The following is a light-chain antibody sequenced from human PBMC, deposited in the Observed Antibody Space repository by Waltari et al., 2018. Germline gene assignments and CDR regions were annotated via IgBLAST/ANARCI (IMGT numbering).Light chain of an antibody. CDR2: DVN. CDR3: SSSSITTVVV. CDR1: SSAIGNYKS. J-gene: IGLJ2*01. Sequence: QSALTQPASVSGSPGQSLSVSCSGTSSAIGNYKSVSWYQQHPGKAPKLMIYDVNNRPTGVADRFSGSKSANTASLTISGLRTEDEALYFCSSSSITTVVVFGGGTKLTVL. V-gene: IGLV2-14*01.